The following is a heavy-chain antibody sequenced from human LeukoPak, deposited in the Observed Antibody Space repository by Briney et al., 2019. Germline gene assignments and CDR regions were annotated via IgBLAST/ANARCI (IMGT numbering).Heavy chain of an antibody. V-gene: IGHV4-34*01. CDR2: INHSGST. D-gene: IGHD1-26*01. CDR3: TRGRSYYNAFDI. Sequence: SETLSLTCAVYGGSFSGYYWSWIRQPPGKGLEWIGEINHSGSTNYNPSLKSRVTISVDTSKNQFSLKLSSVTAADTAVYYCTRGRSYYNAFDIWGQGTMVTVSS. CDR1: GGSFSGYY. J-gene: IGHJ3*02.